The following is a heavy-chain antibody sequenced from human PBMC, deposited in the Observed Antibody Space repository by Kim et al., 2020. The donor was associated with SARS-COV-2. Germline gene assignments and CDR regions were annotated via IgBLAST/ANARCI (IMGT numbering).Heavy chain of an antibody. CDR1: GYTFTTFA. J-gene: IGHJ4*02. CDR3: AREAVAGSFDY. CDR2: INGGSGNT. Sequence: ASVKVSCKASGYTFTTFALYWVRRAPGQRLEWMGWINGGSGNTRYSQKFQARVSITRDTSATTAYLELSGLRSEDTAVYYCAREAVAGSFDYWGQGTLVTVSS. V-gene: IGHV1-3*01. D-gene: IGHD6-19*01.